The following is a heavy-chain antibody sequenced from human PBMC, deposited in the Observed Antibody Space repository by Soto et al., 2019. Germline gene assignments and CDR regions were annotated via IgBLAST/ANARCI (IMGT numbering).Heavy chain of an antibody. CDR2: VFPSDSDT. D-gene: IGHD1-20*01. CDR1: GDSDLFNTYW. V-gene: IGHV5-51*01. CDR3: ARHKTSSPNMRYSLGLDV. J-gene: IGHJ6*02. Sequence: PGESLKISCKASGDSDLFNTYWIGWVRQRPGNGLEWMGIVFPSDSDTRYSPSFQGQVTISADKDTTTAYLQWSSVRPSDTAIYFCARHKTSSPNMRYSLGLDVWGQGTTVTVSS.